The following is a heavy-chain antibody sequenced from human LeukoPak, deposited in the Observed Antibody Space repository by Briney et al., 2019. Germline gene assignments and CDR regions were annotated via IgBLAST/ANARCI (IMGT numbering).Heavy chain of an antibody. Sequence: GGSLRLSCAASGFSFGDHWMSWVRQAPGKGPEWVGRIKSNAAGATTDYAAPVKCRFTISRDDSRHTLYLQMNSPKTEDTAVYYCTMIQGWGSGSYYVDYWGQGTLVTVSS. CDR1: GFSFGDHW. J-gene: IGHJ4*02. V-gene: IGHV3-15*01. CDR2: IKSNAAGATT. CDR3: TMIQGWGSGSYYVDY. D-gene: IGHD3-10*01.